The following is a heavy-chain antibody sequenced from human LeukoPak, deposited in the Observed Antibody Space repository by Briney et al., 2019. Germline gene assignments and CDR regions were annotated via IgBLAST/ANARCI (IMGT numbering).Heavy chain of an antibody. CDR1: GFTFSSYS. CDR3: ARVRSLGTLTDY. D-gene: IGHD3-16*01. Sequence: PGGSLRLSCAASGFTFSSYSMNWVRQAPGKGLEWVSSISSSSSYIYYADSVKGRFTISRDNAKNSLYLQMNSLRAEDTAVYYCARVRSLGTLTDYWGQGTLVTVSS. J-gene: IGHJ4*02. V-gene: IGHV3-21*01. CDR2: ISSSSSYI.